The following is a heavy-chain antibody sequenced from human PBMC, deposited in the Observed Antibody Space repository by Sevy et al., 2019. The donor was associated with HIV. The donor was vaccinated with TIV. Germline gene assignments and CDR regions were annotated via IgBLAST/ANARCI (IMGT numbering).Heavy chain of an antibody. J-gene: IGHJ6*02. Sequence: SETLSLTCTVSGGSISTDSWYWIRQPAGKGLEWFGRIYSSGRTNYNPALKSRVTMSVDTSKNQFSLKLRSVTAADTAVYYCARGARGGGVDVWGQGTTVTVSS. CDR2: IYSSGRT. CDR1: GGSISTDS. V-gene: IGHV4-4*07. D-gene: IGHD3-10*01. CDR3: ARGARGGGVDV.